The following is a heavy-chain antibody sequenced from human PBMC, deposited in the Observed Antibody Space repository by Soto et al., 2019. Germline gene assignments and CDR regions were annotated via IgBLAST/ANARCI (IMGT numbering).Heavy chain of an antibody. CDR1: GFTFDDYA. CDR2: ITWNSGTI. CDR3: AKAMAGRTIIDN. D-gene: IGHD6-19*01. Sequence: EVQLVESGGGLVQPGRSLRLSCAASGFTFDDYAMHWVRQAPGRGLEWVSGITWNSGTIGYADSVKGRLTISRDNAKNSLYLQMNSLRTEDTALYYCAKAMAGRTIIDNWGQGTLVTVSS. J-gene: IGHJ4*02. V-gene: IGHV3-9*01.